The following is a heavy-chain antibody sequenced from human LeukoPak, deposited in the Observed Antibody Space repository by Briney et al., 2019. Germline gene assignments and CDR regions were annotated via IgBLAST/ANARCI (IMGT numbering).Heavy chain of an antibody. D-gene: IGHD4/OR15-4a*01. CDR1: GGSISSSNYY. Sequence: PSGTLSLTCTVSGGSISSSNYYWGWIRQPPGKGLEWIGSIYYSGSTYYNPSLKSRVTISVDTSKNQFSLKLSSVTAADTAVYYCARRPNIMDVWGQGTTVTVSS. CDR2: IYYSGST. J-gene: IGHJ6*02. V-gene: IGHV4-39*01. CDR3: ARRPNIMDV.